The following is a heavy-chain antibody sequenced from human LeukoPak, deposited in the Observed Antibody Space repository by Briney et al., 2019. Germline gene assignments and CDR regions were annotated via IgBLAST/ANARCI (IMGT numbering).Heavy chain of an antibody. D-gene: IGHD4-17*01. CDR1: GFTFSSYG. J-gene: IGHJ4*02. CDR2: IWYDGSNK. CDR3: AKARRFFTVTTSSAGYYFDY. V-gene: IGHV3-33*06. Sequence: PGGSLRLSCAASGFTFSSYGMHWVRQAPGKGLEWVAVIWYDGSNKYYADSVKGRFTISRDNSKNTLYLQMNSLRAEDTAVYYCAKARRFFTVTTSSAGYYFDYWGQGTLVTVSS.